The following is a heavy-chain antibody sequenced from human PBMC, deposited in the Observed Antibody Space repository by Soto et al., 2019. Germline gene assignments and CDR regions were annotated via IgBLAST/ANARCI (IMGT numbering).Heavy chain of an antibody. CDR3: ARGVLRYFDWLFDIDY. Sequence: QVTLKESGPVLVKPTETLTLTCTVSGFSLSNARMGVSWIRQPPGKALEWLAHIFSNDEKSYSTSLTSRLTISKATSKSRVVLTMTNMDPVDTATYYCARGVLRYFDWLFDIDYWGQGTLVTVSS. CDR1: GFSLSNARMG. CDR2: IFSNDEK. J-gene: IGHJ4*02. V-gene: IGHV2-26*01. D-gene: IGHD3-9*01.